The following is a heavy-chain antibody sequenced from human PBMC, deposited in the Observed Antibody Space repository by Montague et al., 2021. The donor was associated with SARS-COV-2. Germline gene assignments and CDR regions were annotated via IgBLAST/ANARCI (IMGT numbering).Heavy chain of an antibody. CDR1: GGSFSGYY. CDR3: ARGQVTIFGVLIMLPAAGAVDV. Sequence: SETLSLTCTVYGGSFSGYYWTWIRQPPGKGLEWVGEINDRGSTNYNPSFESRLTMSVDTSKNQFSLRLKSVSAAHTAVHYCARGQVTIFGVLIMLPAAGAVDVWGQGTTVTVSS. CDR2: INDRGST. V-gene: IGHV4-34*01. J-gene: IGHJ3*01. D-gene: IGHD3-3*01.